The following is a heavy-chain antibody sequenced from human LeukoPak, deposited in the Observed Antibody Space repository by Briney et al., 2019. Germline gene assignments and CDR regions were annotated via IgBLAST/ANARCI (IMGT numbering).Heavy chain of an antibody. D-gene: IGHD6-19*01. CDR3: AKAVASGRSFDC. CDR1: GFTFNTYA. Sequence: GGSLRLSCAASGFTFNTYAVSWVRQAPGKGLDWVSTISGSGAFIYYADSVKGRFTISRDNSKNTLYLQMNSLRVADTAVYYSAKAVASGRSFDCWGQGTLVTVSS. V-gene: IGHV3-23*01. J-gene: IGHJ4*02. CDR2: ISGSGAFI.